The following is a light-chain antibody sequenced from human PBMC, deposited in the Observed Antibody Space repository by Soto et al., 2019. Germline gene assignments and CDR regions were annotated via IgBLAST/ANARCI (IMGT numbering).Light chain of an antibody. CDR3: HQRKSWPRT. Sequence: EIVLTPSPATLSSSPVAIATLYCMAIQTVSSKLAWDHHKPGQAPRLLIYDTSNRATGIPARFSGSGSGTDFTLTISSLEPEDFAVYYCHQRKSWPRTFGQGTTVDIK. CDR2: DTS. CDR1: QTVSSK. V-gene: IGKV3-11*01. J-gene: IGKJ1*01.